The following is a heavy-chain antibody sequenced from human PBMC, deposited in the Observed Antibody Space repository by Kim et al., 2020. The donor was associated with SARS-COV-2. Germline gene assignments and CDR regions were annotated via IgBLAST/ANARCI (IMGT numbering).Heavy chain of an antibody. J-gene: IGHJ5*02. V-gene: IGHV4-34*01. CDR3: ARPAIAYTINYWFDP. CDR1: GGSFSGYY. CDR2: INHSGST. Sequence: SETLSLTCVVYGGSFSGYYWSWIRQPPGKGLVWIGEINHSGSTNYNPSLKSRVTISVDTSKNQFSLKLSSVTAADTAVYYCARPAIAYTINYWFDPWGQGTLVTVSS. D-gene: IGHD2-21*01.